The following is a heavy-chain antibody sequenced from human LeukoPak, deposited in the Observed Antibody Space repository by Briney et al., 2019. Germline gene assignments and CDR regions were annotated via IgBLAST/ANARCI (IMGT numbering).Heavy chain of an antibody. V-gene: IGHV1-46*01. CDR1: GYTFTSYY. Sequence: ASVKVSCKASGYTFTSYYMHWVRQAPGQGLEWMGIINPSGGSTSYAQKFQGRVTMTRDTSTSTVYMELSSLRSEDTAVYYCARGGGSYYYDSSGYTHWGQGTLVTVSS. J-gene: IGHJ4*02. CDR2: INPSGGST. D-gene: IGHD3-22*01. CDR3: ARGGGSYYYDSSGYTH.